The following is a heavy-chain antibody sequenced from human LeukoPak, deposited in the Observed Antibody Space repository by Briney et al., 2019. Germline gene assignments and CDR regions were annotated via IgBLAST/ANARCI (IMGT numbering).Heavy chain of an antibody. Sequence: ASVKVSCKASGYTFTSYAISWVRQAPGQGLEWMGRIIPILGIANYAQKFQGRVTITADKSTSTAYMELSSLRSEDTAVYYCARSGSYDILTGYYKDAFDIWGQGTMVTVSS. D-gene: IGHD3-9*01. CDR1: GYTFTSYA. J-gene: IGHJ3*02. V-gene: IGHV1-69*04. CDR3: ARSGSYDILTGYYKDAFDI. CDR2: IIPILGIA.